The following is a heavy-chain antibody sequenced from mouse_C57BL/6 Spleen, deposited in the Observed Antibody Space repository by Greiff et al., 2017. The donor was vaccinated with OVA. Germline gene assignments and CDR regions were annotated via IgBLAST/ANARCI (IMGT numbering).Heavy chain of an antibody. CDR1: GYSFTSYY. V-gene: IGHV1-66*01. CDR3: ARRDGNYVNYYAMDY. J-gene: IGHJ4*01. Sequence: QVQLKESGPELVKPGASVKISCKASGYSFTSYYIHWVKQRPGQGLEWIGWIYPGSGNTKYNEKFKGKATLTADTSSSTAYMQLSSLTSEDSAVYYCARRDGNYVNYYAMDYWGQGTSVTVSS. CDR2: IYPGSGNT. D-gene: IGHD2-1*01.